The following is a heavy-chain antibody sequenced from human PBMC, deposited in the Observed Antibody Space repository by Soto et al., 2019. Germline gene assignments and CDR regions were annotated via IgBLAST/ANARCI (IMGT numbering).Heavy chain of an antibody. D-gene: IGHD2-8*01. Sequence: HAQLEQSGPEVKRAGASLKVSCKASAYTFTSYHISWVRQAPGQGLEWIGWINAFDDDTNYSQKFQDRVTMKAHRSTDTAYLDLRSLGSDDTAIYYCARNLYGRAFDIWGQGTMVTVSS. CDR1: AYTFTSYH. CDR3: ARNLYGRAFDI. CDR2: INAFDDDT. J-gene: IGHJ3*02. V-gene: IGHV1-18*04.